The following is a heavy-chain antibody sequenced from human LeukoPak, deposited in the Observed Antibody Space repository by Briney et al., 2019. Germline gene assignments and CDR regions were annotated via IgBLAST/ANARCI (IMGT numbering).Heavy chain of an antibody. CDR3: ARGGYSGTDYFDY. CDR2: VWYDGSNI. J-gene: IGHJ4*02. CDR1: GFTFSTYG. Sequence: GGSLRLSCAASGFTFSTYGMHWVRQAPGKGLEWVAVVWYDGSNIQYVDSVKGRFTISRDNSKSTLYLQMNSLTAEDTAVYYCARGGYSGTDYFDYWGQGTLVTVSP. D-gene: IGHD1-26*01. V-gene: IGHV3-33*01.